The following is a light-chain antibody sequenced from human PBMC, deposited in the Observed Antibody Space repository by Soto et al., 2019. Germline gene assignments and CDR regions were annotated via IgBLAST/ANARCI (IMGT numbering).Light chain of an antibody. Sequence: QSALTQPASVSGSPGQSITISCTGTGSDVGGYIYVSWYQQHPGKAPKLVIYDVTNRPSGVSNRFSGSKSGNTASLTISGLQAEDEADYYCTSYTRSRTYVFGTGTKLTVL. J-gene: IGLJ1*01. V-gene: IGLV2-14*03. CDR1: GSDVGGYIY. CDR2: DVT. CDR3: TSYTRSRTYV.